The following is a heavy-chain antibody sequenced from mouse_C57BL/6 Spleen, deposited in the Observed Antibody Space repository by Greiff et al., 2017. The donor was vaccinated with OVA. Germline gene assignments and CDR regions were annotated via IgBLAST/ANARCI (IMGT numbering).Heavy chain of an antibody. CDR2: IYPGDGDT. CDR1: GYAFSSSW. J-gene: IGHJ3*01. D-gene: IGHD1-1*01. Sequence: VMLVESGPELVKPGASVKISCKASGYAFSSSWMNWVKQRPGKGLEWIGRIYPGDGDTNYNGKFKGKATLTADKSSSTAYMQLSSLTSEDSAVYFCAREVVGFAYWGQGTLVTVSA. V-gene: IGHV1-82*01. CDR3: AREVVGFAY.